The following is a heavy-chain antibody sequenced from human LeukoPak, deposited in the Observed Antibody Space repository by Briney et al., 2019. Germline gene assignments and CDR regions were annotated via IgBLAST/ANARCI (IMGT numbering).Heavy chain of an antibody. J-gene: IGHJ6*04. CDR1: GYTFTGYY. V-gene: IGHV1-2*04. CDR3: ARDLGRVRGVPYYYGMDV. CDR2: INPNSGGT. D-gene: IGHD3-10*01. Sequence: ASVTVSCKASGYTFTGYYMHWVRQAPGQGLEGMGWINPNSGGTNYAQKFQGWVTMTRDTSISTAYMELSRLRSDDTAVYYCARDLGRVRGVPYYYGMDVWGKGTTVTVSS.